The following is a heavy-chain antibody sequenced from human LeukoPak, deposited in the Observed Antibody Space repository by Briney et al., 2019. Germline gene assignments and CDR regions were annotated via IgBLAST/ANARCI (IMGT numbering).Heavy chain of an antibody. Sequence: GGSPRLSCAASGFTFGSYAMTWVRQAPGRGLEWVSAMSGSGGSTYYADSVKGRFTISRDNSKNTLYLQMNSLRAEDTAVYYCAKDGYYDSSAYYYVRYFDLWGRGTLVTVSS. J-gene: IGHJ2*01. CDR3: AKDGYYDSSAYYYVRYFDL. D-gene: IGHD3-22*01. CDR2: MSGSGGST. V-gene: IGHV3-23*01. CDR1: GFTFGSYA.